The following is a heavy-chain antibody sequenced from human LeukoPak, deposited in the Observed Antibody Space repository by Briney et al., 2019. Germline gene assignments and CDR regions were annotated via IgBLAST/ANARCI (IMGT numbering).Heavy chain of an antibody. CDR3: ARARVVVVVAATLDYYYYGMDV. CDR1: GGSISSYY. J-gene: IGHJ6*02. Sequence: SETLSLTCTVSGGSISSYYWSWIRQPPGKGLEWIGYIYYSGSTNYNPSLKSRVTISVDTSKNQFSLKLSSVTAADTAVYYCARARVVVVVAATLDYYYYGMDVWGQGTTVTVSS. V-gene: IGHV4-59*01. D-gene: IGHD2-15*01. CDR2: IYYSGST.